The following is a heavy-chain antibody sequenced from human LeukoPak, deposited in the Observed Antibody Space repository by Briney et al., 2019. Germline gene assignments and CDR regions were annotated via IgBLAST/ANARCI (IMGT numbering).Heavy chain of an antibody. J-gene: IGHJ3*02. D-gene: IGHD3-10*01. V-gene: IGHV3-30*03. CDR1: GFTFSSYG. CDR2: ISYDGSNK. Sequence: PGGSLRLSCAASGFTFSSYGIHWVRQAPGKGLEWVAVISYDGSNKYYADSVKGRFTISRDNSKNTLYLQMNSLRAEDTAVYYCARGDTMVRGVTGAFDIWGQGTMVTVSS. CDR3: ARGDTMVRGVTGAFDI.